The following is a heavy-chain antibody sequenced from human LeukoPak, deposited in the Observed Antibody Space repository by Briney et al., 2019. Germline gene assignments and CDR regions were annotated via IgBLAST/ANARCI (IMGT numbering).Heavy chain of an antibody. CDR3: ARLAHSSGYLAFDY. V-gene: IGHV4-34*01. D-gene: IGHD6-19*01. J-gene: IGHJ4*02. CDR1: GGSFSGYY. Sequence: PSETLSLTCAVYGGSFSGYYWSWIRQPPGKGLEWIGEINHSGSTNYNPSLKSRATISVDTSKNQFSLKLSSVTAADTAVYYCARLAHSSGYLAFDYWGQGTLVTVSS. CDR2: INHSGST.